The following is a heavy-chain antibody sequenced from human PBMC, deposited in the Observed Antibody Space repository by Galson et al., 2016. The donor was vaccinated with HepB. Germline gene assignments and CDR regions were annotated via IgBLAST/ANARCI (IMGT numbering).Heavy chain of an antibody. J-gene: IGHJ4*02. V-gene: IGHV3-21*06. D-gene: IGHD6-19*01. CDR3: ARQVAGLSD. CDR2: ISGGSQHI. CDR1: GFIFNTFT. Sequence: SLRLSCAASGFIFNTFTMHWVRQAPGKGLEWVSSISGGSQHIYYADSVNGRFAISRDNAANSVFLEMNSLRVDDSGVYFCARQVAGLSDWGQGSLVIVSS.